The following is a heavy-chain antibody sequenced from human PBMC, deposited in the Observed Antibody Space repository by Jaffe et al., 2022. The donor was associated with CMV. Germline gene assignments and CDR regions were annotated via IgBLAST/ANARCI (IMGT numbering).Heavy chain of an antibody. CDR3: ARDIHIAMYYFDY. V-gene: IGHV1-3*01. Sequence: QVQLVQSGAEVKKPGASVKVSCKASGYTFTSYAMHWVRQAPGQRLEWMGWINAGNGNTKYSQKFQGRVTITRDTSASTAYMELSSLRSEDTAVYYCARDIHIAMYYFDYWGQGTLVTVSS. CDR2: INAGNGNT. J-gene: IGHJ4*02. D-gene: IGHD2-21*01. CDR1: GYTFTSYA.